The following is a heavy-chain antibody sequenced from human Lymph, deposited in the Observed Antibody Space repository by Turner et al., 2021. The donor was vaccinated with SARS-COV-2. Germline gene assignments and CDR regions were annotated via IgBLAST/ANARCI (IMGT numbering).Heavy chain of an antibody. D-gene: IGHD2-2*01. CDR2: IIPIFGTA. CDR1: GGIFNSLS. CDR3: ARDLSPIRVVVVPAARSRYYYGMDV. J-gene: IGHJ6*02. Sequence: VESGAEVKKPGSSVKVSCKASGGIFNSLSHSGVRQAPGQGLEWMGGIIPIFGTANYAQKFQGRVTISADESTSTAYMELSSLRSEDTAVYYCARDLSPIRVVVVPAARSRYYYGMDVWGQGTTVTVSS. V-gene: IGHV1-69*01.